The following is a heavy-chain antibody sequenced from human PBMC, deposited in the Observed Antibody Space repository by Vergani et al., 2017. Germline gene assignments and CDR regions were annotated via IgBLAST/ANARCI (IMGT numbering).Heavy chain of an antibody. CDR2: IGSSGPYI. Sequence: VQLVESGGGLVKPGGSLRLSCAASGFTFSDFSMSWVRQAPGKGLEWVAFIGSSGPYIYYADSVKGRFIIARDNTNNSLFLQLRSLRAEDAAVYYCARDCTSGGCPDNYGIDVWGQGATVTVSS. D-gene: IGHD2-8*01. CDR3: ARDCTSGGCPDNYGIDV. CDR1: GFTFSDFS. V-gene: IGHV3-21*06. J-gene: IGHJ6*02.